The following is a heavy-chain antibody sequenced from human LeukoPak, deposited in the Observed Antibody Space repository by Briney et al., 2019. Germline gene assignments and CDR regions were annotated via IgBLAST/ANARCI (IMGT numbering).Heavy chain of an antibody. D-gene: IGHD6-13*01. J-gene: IGHJ4*02. CDR2: ISSSSSYI. Sequence: PGGSLRLSCAASGFTFSSYSMNWVRQAPGKGLEWVSSISSSSSYIYYADSVKGRFTISRDNAKNSLYLQMNSLRAEDTAVYYCARAPAIAPVHFDYWGQGTLVTVSS. V-gene: IGHV3-21*01. CDR1: GFTFSSYS. CDR3: ARAPAIAPVHFDY.